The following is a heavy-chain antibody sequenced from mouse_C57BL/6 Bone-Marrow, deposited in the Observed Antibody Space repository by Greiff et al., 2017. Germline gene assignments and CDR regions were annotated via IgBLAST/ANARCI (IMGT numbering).Heavy chain of an antibody. J-gene: IGHJ1*03. CDR1: GYSITSGYY. Sequence: EVKLMESGPGLVKPSQSLSLTCSVTGYSITSGYYWNWIRQFPGNKLEWMGYISYDGSNNYNPSLKNRISITRDTSKNQFFLKLNSVTTEDTATYYCARDLGYYGSSNWYFDVWGTGTTVTVSS. CDR2: ISYDGSN. D-gene: IGHD1-1*01. V-gene: IGHV3-6*01. CDR3: ARDLGYYGSSNWYFDV.